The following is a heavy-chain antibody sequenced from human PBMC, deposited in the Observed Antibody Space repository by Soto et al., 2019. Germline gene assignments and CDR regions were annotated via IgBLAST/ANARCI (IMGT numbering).Heavy chain of an antibody. CDR3: ATESGYYGSGIYGMDV. Sequence: ASVKVSCKVSGYTLTELSMHWVRQAPGKGLEWMGGFDPEDGETICAQKFQGRVTMTEDTSTDTAYMELSSLRSEDTAVYYCATESGYYGSGIYGMDVWGRGTTVTVSS. CDR1: GYTLTELS. CDR2: FDPEDGET. J-gene: IGHJ6*02. D-gene: IGHD3-10*01. V-gene: IGHV1-24*01.